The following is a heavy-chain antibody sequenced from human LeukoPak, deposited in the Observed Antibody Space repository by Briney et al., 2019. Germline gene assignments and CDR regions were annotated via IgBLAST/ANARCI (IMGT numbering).Heavy chain of an antibody. J-gene: IGHJ3*02. V-gene: IGHV3-33*01. D-gene: IGHD5-24*01. CDR3: ARGADNKLHAFDI. CDR2: IWYDGSNK. Sequence: GGSLRLSCAASGFTFSSYGMHWVRQAPGKGLEWVAVIWYDGSNKYYADSVKGRFTISRDNSKNTLYLQMNSLRAEDTAVYYCARGADNKLHAFDIWGQGTMVTVSS. CDR1: GFTFSSYG.